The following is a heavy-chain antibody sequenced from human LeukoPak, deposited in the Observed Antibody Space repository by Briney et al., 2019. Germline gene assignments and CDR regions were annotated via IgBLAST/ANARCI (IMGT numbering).Heavy chain of an antibody. D-gene: IGHD5-18*01. V-gene: IGHV3-64D*09. CDR3: VKDTGYSYGSGGY. CDR1: GFTFSSYA. Sequence: GGSLRLSCSTSGFTFSSYAIHWVRQAPGKGLEYVSGISNNGGTTYYADSVKGRFTISRDNVKNTAYLQMGSLRAEDTAVYHCVKDTGYSYGSGGYWGQGTLVTVSS. J-gene: IGHJ4*02. CDR2: ISNNGGTT.